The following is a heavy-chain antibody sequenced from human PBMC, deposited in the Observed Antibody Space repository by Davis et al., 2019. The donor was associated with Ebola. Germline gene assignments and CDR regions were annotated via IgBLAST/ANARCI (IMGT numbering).Heavy chain of an antibody. CDR2: IYWDDDK. CDR1: GISLSTSGVG. Sequence: SGPTLVKPTQTLTLTCTVSGISLSTSGVGMGWIRQPPGKAPEWLAVIYWDDDKRYSPSLKSRLTITKDTSKNQVVLTLTNMDPVDTATYFCAHRRVAFFDYWGQGTLVTVSS. J-gene: IGHJ4*02. CDR3: AHRRVAFFDY. D-gene: IGHD2-15*01. V-gene: IGHV2-5*02.